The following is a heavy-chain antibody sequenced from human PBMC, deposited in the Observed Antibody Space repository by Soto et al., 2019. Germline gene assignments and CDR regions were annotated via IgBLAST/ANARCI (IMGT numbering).Heavy chain of an antibody. CDR1: GFTFSSYG. J-gene: IGHJ4*02. D-gene: IGHD1-26*01. Sequence: QVQLVESGGGVVQPGRSLRLSCVASGFTFSSYGMHWVRQAPGKGLAWVAIISYDGSNTYYADSVQGRFTISRDNSKNTLYLQMNRLRAEDTSVYYCAKEGGLSGSYYISSSYYFDYWGQGTLVTVSS. CDR2: ISYDGSNT. CDR3: AKEGGLSGSYYISSSYYFDY. V-gene: IGHV3-30*18.